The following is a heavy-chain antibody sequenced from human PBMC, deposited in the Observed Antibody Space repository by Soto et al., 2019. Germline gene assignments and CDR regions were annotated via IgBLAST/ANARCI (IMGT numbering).Heavy chain of an antibody. D-gene: IGHD2-2*01. V-gene: IGHV3-30-3*01. J-gene: IGHJ6*02. Sequence: GSLRLSCAASGFTFSSYAMHWVRQAPGKGLEWVAVISYDGSNKYYADSVKGRFTISRDNSKNTLYLQMNSLRAEDTAVYYCAREMSYCSSTSCYRPYYYGMDVWGQGTTVTVSS. CDR2: ISYDGSNK. CDR1: GFTFSSYA. CDR3: AREMSYCSSTSCYRPYYYGMDV.